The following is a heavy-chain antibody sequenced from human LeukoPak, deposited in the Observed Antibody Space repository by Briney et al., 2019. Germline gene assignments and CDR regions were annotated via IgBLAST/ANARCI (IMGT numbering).Heavy chain of an antibody. CDR1: GGTFSSYA. J-gene: IGHJ6*02. CDR2: IIPIFGTA. Sequence: SVKVSCKASGGTFSSYAISWVRQAPGQGLEWMGGIIPIFGTANYAQKFQGRVTITADESTGTAYMELSSLRSEDTAVYYCAREEDYSYGMDVWGQGTTVTVSS. CDR3: AREEDYSYGMDV. V-gene: IGHV1-69*13.